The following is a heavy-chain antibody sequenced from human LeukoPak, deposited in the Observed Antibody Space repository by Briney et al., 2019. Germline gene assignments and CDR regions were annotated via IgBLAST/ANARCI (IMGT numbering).Heavy chain of an antibody. CDR1: GFTVSSNY. V-gene: IGHV3-66*02. CDR3: AKDGTFGAATYYFDY. J-gene: IGHJ4*02. Sequence: GGSLRLSCAASGFTVSSNYMSWVRQAPGKGLEWVSVIYRGGGTFYADSVKGRFTTSRDNSKNTLYLQMNSLRGEDTAVYYCAKDGTFGAATYYFDYWGQGTLVTVSS. CDR2: IYRGGGT. D-gene: IGHD3-3*01.